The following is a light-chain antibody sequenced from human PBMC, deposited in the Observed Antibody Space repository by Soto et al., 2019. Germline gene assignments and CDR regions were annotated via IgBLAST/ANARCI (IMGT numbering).Light chain of an antibody. Sequence: QPASVSGSPGQSITISCTGTSSDVGGYNYVSWYQQHPGKAPKLMIYDVSNRPSGVSNRFFGSKSGNTASLTISGLQAEDEADYYCSSYSTSSTPYVFGTGTKLTVL. V-gene: IGLV2-14*03. CDR3: SSYSTSSTPYV. CDR2: DVS. J-gene: IGLJ1*01. CDR1: SSDVGGYNY.